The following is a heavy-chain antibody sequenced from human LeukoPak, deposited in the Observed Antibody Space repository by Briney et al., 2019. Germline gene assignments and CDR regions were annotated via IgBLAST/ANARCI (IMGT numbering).Heavy chain of an antibody. D-gene: IGHD3-3*01. V-gene: IGHV4-4*02. Sequence: SETLSLTCGVSGGSVINTNWWTWDRQPPGKGLEWIGEVHLDGRTNYNPSLESRLTMSVDVSENQVSLKLTSVTAADTAVYYCAREGGFYRPLDYSGQGTLVTVSS. CDR3: AREGGFYRPLDY. J-gene: IGHJ4*02. CDR2: VHLDGRT. CDR1: GGSVINTNW.